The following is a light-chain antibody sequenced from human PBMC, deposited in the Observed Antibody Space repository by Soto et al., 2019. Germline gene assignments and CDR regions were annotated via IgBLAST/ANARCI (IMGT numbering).Light chain of an antibody. CDR3: QQRSNWPPIT. V-gene: IGKV3-11*01. Sequence: EIVLTQSPATVSLAPGERAALSCRASQSVSSYLAWYQQKPGQAPRLLIYDASNRATGIPDRFSGSGSGTDFTLTISSLEPEDFAVYYCQQRSNWPPITFGQGTRLEIK. J-gene: IGKJ5*01. CDR2: DAS. CDR1: QSVSSY.